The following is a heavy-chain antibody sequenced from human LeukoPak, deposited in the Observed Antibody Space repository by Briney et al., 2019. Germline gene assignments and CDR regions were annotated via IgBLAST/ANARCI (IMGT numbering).Heavy chain of an antibody. CDR3: ARLRGYSGYDSPYFDY. Sequence: SVKVSCKASGGTFSSYAISWVRQAPGQGLEWMGGIIPIFGTANYAQKFQGRVTITTGESTNTAYMELSSLRSEDTAVYYCARLRGYSGYDSPYFDYWGRGTLVTVSS. D-gene: IGHD5-12*01. CDR1: GGTFSSYA. V-gene: IGHV1-69*05. J-gene: IGHJ4*02. CDR2: IIPIFGTA.